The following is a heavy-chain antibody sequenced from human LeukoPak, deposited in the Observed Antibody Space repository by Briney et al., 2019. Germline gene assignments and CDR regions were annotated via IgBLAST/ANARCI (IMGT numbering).Heavy chain of an antibody. D-gene: IGHD3-3*01. CDR2: IYTSGST. J-gene: IGHJ5*02. CDR3: ARDHTPPYYDFWSGYYSWFDP. Sequence: SETLSLTCTVSGYSISRGYYWGWIRQPPGKGLEWIGRIYTSGSTNYNPSLKSRVTMSVDTSKNQFSLKLSSVTAADTAVYYCARDHTPPYYDFWSGYYSWFDPWGQGTLVTVPS. CDR1: GYSISRGYY. V-gene: IGHV4-38-2*02.